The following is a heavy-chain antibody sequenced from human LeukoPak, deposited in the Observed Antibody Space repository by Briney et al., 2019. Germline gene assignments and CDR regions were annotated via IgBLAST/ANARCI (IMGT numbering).Heavy chain of an antibody. Sequence: GASVKVSCKASGGTFSSYAISWVRQAPGQGLEWMGGIIPIFGTANYAQKFQGRVTITTDESTSTAYMELGSLRSEDTAVYYCAVFGDYAYWGQGTLVTVSS. CDR1: GGTFSSYA. CDR2: IIPIFGTA. V-gene: IGHV1-69*05. D-gene: IGHD3-16*01. J-gene: IGHJ4*02. CDR3: AVFGDYAY.